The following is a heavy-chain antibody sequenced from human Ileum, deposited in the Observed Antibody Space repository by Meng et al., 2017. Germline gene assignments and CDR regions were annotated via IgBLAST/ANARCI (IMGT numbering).Heavy chain of an antibody. J-gene: IGHJ4*02. D-gene: IGHD3-3*01. V-gene: IGHV6-1*01. CDR3: ASGSGSLDY. CDR2: TYYRSKWYS. Sequence: LHNAGRGLVNPSQTLSLTCAVSGGSVSSNIAAWNWIRQSPLRGLEWLGRTYYRSKWYSEYAVSVKSRISITPDTSKNQFSLQMNSVTPEDTAVYYCASGSGSLDYWGPGTLVTVSS. CDR1: GGSVSSNIAA.